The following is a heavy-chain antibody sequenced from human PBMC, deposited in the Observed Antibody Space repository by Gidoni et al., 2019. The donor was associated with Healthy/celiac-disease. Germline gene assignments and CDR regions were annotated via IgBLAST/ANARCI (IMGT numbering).Heavy chain of an antibody. J-gene: IGHJ5*02. Sequence: QVQLQQWGAGLLKPSETLFLTCAVYGGSFSCSYWSLIRQPPGKGLEWIGEINHSGSSNYNPSLKSRVTISVDTSKNQFSLKLSYVTAADTAVYYCARGPQYYDYVWGSYRWADWFDPWGQGTLVTVSS. CDR3: ARGPQYYDYVWGSYRWADWFDP. D-gene: IGHD3-16*02. V-gene: IGHV4-34*01. CDR1: GGSFSCSY. CDR2: INHSGSS.